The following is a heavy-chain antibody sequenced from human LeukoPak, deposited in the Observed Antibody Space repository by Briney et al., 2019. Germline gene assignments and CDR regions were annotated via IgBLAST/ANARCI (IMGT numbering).Heavy chain of an antibody. V-gene: IGHV1-24*01. J-gene: IGHJ5*02. CDR3: ATERGNYSGSGSYSWWFDP. D-gene: IGHD3-10*01. CDR1: GYTLTELS. CDR2: FDPEDGET. Sequence: ASVKVSCKVSGYTLTELSMHWVRQAPGKGLEWMGGFDPEDGETIYAQKFQGRVTMTEDTSTDPAYMELSSLRSEDTAVYYCATERGNYSGSGSYSWWFDPWGQGTLVTVSS.